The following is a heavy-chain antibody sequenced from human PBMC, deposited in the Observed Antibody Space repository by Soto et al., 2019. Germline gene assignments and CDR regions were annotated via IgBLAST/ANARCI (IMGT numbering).Heavy chain of an antibody. V-gene: IGHV4-39*01. Sequence: SATLSLTCPVSGGSISSSNYYWGWFRQPPGKGLEWIGSVYYSDNTYYNPSLKNRVIISVDTSKKQFSLNLFSVTAADTAVYYCARHEVSATTDYWGQGALVTVS. J-gene: IGHJ4*02. CDR2: VYYSDNT. CDR3: ARHEVSATTDY. D-gene: IGHD1-26*01. CDR1: GGSISSSNYY.